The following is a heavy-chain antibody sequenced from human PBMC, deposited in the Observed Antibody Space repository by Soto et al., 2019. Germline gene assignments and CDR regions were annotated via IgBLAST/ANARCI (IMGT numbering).Heavy chain of an antibody. CDR1: GFTFNTYP. CDR2: ISSTAGRTS. CDR3: AKGVLSFHYGMEV. J-gene: IGHJ6*02. Sequence: GGSLRLSCATSGFTFNTYPMTWVRQAPGKGLEWVSSISSTAGRTSSYADSVKGRFAISRDFSDNTVYLQMNNLRVDDAAVYFCAKGVLSFHYGMEVWGQGTTVTVSS. D-gene: IGHD3-10*01. V-gene: IGHV3-23*01.